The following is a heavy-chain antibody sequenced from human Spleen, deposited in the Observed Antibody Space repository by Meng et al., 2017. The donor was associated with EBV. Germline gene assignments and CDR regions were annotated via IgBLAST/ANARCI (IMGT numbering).Heavy chain of an antibody. CDR3: ARDPGVYYYDY. V-gene: IGHV1-3*01. CDR1: GYTLTSYA. J-gene: IGHJ4*02. CDR2: INAGNGNT. Sequence: QVQLVQSGAEVKKPGASVKVSCKASGYTLTSYAMHWVCQAPGQRLEWMGWINAGNGNTKYSQKFQGRVTITRDTSASTAYMELSSLRSEDTAVYYCARDPGVYYYDYWGQGTLVTVSS. D-gene: IGHD3-10*01.